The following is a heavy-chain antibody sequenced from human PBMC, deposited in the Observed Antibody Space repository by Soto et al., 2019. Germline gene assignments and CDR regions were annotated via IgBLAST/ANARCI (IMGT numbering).Heavy chain of an antibody. Sequence: EVQLVESGGGLVQPGGSLRLSCAASGFTFNNYWMHWVRQAPGKGLVWVSRINSDGSSTSYADSVKGRFTISRDNAKNTLYLQMNSLRAEDTAVYYCTSSLLTPFDYWGQGTLVTVSS. V-gene: IGHV3-74*01. J-gene: IGHJ4*02. D-gene: IGHD7-27*01. CDR3: TSSLLTPFDY. CDR1: GFTFNNYW. CDR2: INSDGSST.